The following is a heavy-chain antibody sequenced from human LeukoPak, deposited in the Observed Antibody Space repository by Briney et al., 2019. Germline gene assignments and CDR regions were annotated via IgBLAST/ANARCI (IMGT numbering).Heavy chain of an antibody. J-gene: IGHJ5*02. CDR1: GYTFSNYA. V-gene: IGHV7-4-1*02. D-gene: IGHD1-1*01. Sequence: GASVEVSCKASGYTFSNYAINWVQQAPGQGLEWMGWINTNTGNPTYAQGFTGRFVFSLDTSISTAYLEISSLKAEDTAVYYCAKAGPAHDMNPWGQGTLVTVSS. CDR3: AKAGPAHDMNP. CDR2: INTNTGNP.